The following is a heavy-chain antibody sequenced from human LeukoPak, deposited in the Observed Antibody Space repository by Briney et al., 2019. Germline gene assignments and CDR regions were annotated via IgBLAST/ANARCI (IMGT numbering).Heavy chain of an antibody. V-gene: IGHV6-1*01. J-gene: IGHJ4*02. CDR3: ARGSTYIDY. CDR1: GDSVSSNSAA. CDR2: TYYRSKWYN. Sequence: SQTLSLTCAISGDSVSSNSAAWNWIRXXXXXXLEWLGRTYYRSKWYNDYAVSVKSRITINPDTSKNQFSLQLNSVTPEDTAVYYCARGSTYIDYWGQGTLVTVSS. D-gene: IGHD5/OR15-5a*01.